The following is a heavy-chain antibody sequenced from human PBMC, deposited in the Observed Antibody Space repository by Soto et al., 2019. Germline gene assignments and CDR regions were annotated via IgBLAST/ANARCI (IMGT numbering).Heavy chain of an antibody. CDR3: ALLTDIVVATLAFDI. J-gene: IGHJ3*02. V-gene: IGHV3-21*01. CDR1: GFTFSSYS. CDR2: ISSSSSYI. Sequence: GGSLRLSCAASGFTFSSYSMNWVRQAPGKGLEWVSSISSSSSYIYYADSVKGRFTISRDNAKNSLYLQMNSLRAEDTAVYYCALLTDIVVATLAFDIWGQGTMVTVSS. D-gene: IGHD2-2*01.